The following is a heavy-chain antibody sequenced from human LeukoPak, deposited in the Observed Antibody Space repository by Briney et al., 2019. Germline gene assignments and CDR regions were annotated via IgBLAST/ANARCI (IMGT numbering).Heavy chain of an antibody. V-gene: IGHV3-30*02. CDR2: IRYDGSNK. CDR1: GFTFSSYG. CDR3: PKDNDILTGYYNLFDY. J-gene: IGHJ4*02. D-gene: IGHD3-9*01. Sequence: PGGSLRLSCAASGFTFSSYGMHWVRQAPGKGLEWVAFIRYDGSNKYYADSVKGRFTISRDNSKNTLYLQMNSLRAEDTAVYYCPKDNDILTGYYNLFDYWGQGTLVTVSS.